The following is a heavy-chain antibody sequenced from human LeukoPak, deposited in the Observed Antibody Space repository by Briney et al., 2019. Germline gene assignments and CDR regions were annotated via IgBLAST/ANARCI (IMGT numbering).Heavy chain of an antibody. CDR3: ARSKVGYYYVDRLSARECDY. D-gene: IGHD3-22*01. Sequence: ASVKVSCKASGYTFTSYGISWVRQAPGQGLEWMGWISAYNGNTNYAQKLQGRVTMTTDTSTSTAYMELRSLRSDDTAVYYCARSKVGYYYVDRLSARECDYWGQGTLVTVSS. J-gene: IGHJ4*02. CDR2: ISAYNGNT. V-gene: IGHV1-18*01. CDR1: GYTFTSYG.